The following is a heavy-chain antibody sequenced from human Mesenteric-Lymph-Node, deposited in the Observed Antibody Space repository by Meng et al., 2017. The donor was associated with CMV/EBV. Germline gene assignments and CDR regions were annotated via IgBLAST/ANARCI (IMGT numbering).Heavy chain of an antibody. J-gene: IGHJ5*02. D-gene: IGHD1-1*01. CDR3: ARDHDSRFDP. V-gene: IGHV3-64*02. CDR2: ISSNGGST. CDR1: GFTFSSYA. Sequence: GGSLRLSCAASGFTFSSYAMHWVRQAPGKGLEYVSAISSNGGSTYYADSVKGRFTISRDNAKNSLYLQMNSLRAEDTAVYYCARDHDSRFDPWGQGTLVTVSS.